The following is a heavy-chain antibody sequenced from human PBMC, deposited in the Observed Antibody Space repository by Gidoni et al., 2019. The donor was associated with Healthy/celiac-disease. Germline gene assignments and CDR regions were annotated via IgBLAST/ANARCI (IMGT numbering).Heavy chain of an antibody. D-gene: IGHD3-22*01. CDR3: ARGSFGVIRVGGAFDI. CDR2: IIPIFGTA. V-gene: IGHV1-69*01. J-gene: IGHJ3*02. Sequence: QVQLVQSGAEVKKPGSSVKVSCKASGGTFRSYAISWVRQAPGQGLEWMGGIIPIFGTANYAQKFQGRVTITADESTSTAYMELSSLRSEDTAVYYCARGSFGVIRVGGAFDIWGQGTMVTVSS. CDR1: GGTFRSYA.